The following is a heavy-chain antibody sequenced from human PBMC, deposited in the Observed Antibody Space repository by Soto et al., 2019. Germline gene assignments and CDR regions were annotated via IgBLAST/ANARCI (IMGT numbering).Heavy chain of an antibody. Sequence: SETLSLTCAVYGGSFSGYYWSWIRQPPGKGLEWIGEINHSGSTNYNPSLKSRVTISVDTSKNQFSLKLSSVTAADTAVYYCARGEASYDFWSGYYSYYYYMDVWGKGTTVTVSS. V-gene: IGHV4-34*01. D-gene: IGHD3-3*01. CDR2: INHSGST. CDR3: ARGEASYDFWSGYYSYYYYMDV. CDR1: GGSFSGYY. J-gene: IGHJ6*03.